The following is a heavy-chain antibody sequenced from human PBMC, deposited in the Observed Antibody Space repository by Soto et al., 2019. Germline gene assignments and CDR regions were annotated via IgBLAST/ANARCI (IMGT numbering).Heavy chain of an antibody. CDR3: AREGGASSPFDY. Sequence: ASVKVSCKASGYTFTSYDINWARQATGQGLEWMGWMNPNSGNTGYAQKFQGRVTMTRNTSISTAYMELSSLRSEDTAVYYCAREGGASSPFDYWGQGTLVTVSS. D-gene: IGHD6-19*01. CDR2: MNPNSGNT. V-gene: IGHV1-8*01. CDR1: GYTFTSYD. J-gene: IGHJ4*02.